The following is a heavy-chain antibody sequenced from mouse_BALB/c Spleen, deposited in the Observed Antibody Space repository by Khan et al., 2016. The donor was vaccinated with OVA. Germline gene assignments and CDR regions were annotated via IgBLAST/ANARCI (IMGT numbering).Heavy chain of an antibody. CDR1: GFTFSSYG. D-gene: IGHD2-12*01. CDR2: ISNGCSYA. J-gene: IGHJ3*01. CDR3: ARHRFTTPTAWFAY. Sequence: EVHLVESGGDLVKPGGSLNLSCEASGFTFSSYGMSWLRQTPDMSLEWVATISNGCSYASYPDSVKGRLTISRDNATNTLYLQMSSLKSEDTAMYYCARHRFTTPTAWFAYWGQGTLVTVSA. V-gene: IGHV5-6*01.